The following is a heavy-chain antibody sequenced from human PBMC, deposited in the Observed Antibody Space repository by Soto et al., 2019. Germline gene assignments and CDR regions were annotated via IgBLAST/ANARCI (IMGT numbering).Heavy chain of an antibody. J-gene: IGHJ5*02. D-gene: IGHD3-22*01. V-gene: IGHV1-69*13. Sequence: SVKVSCKASGGTLSSYAISWVRQAPGQGLEWMGGIIPIFGTANYAQKFQGRVTITADESTSTAYMELSSLRSEDTAVYYCASRLYDSSGYWFDPWGQGTLVTVS. CDR1: GGTLSSYA. CDR3: ASRLYDSSGYWFDP. CDR2: IIPIFGTA.